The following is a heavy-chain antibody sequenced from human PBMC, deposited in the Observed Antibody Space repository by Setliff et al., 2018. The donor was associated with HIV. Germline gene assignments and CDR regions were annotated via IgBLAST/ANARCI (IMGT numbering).Heavy chain of an antibody. D-gene: IGHD2-15*01. CDR3: ARSATFLEVGVAK. CDR2: IYPGDSDT. CDR1: GYGFSNYW. Sequence: PGESLKISCKGSGYGFSNYWLAWVRQTPGKGLEWMGIIYPGDSDTRYGPSFQGQVTFSADKSINTVYMELTSLRSDDTAIYYCARSATFLEVGVAKWGPGTLVTVSS. V-gene: IGHV5-51*01. J-gene: IGHJ4*02.